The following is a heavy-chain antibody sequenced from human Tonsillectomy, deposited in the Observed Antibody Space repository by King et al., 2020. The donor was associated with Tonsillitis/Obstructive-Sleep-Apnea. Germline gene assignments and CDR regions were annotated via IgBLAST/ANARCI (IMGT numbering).Heavy chain of an antibody. CDR3: ARREDGDYAFDY. CDR2: IYYNGST. D-gene: IGHD4-17*01. V-gene: IGHV4-39*01. CDR1: GGSISSSNCY. Sequence: QLQESGPGLVKPSETLSLTCTVSGGSISSSNCYWGWIRQPPGKGLEWIGNIYYNGSTYYNPALKRRLTISVATAKNQFSLKLSPVTAADTAVYYCARREDGDYAFDYWGQGTLVTVSS. J-gene: IGHJ4*02.